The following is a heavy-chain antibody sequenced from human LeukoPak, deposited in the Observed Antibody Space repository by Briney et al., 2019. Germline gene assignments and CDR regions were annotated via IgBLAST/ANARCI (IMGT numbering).Heavy chain of an antibody. CDR3: ARAHDILTGFERGNFDY. V-gene: IGHV4-39*07. J-gene: IGHJ4*02. CDR1: GGSISSSSYY. D-gene: IGHD3-9*01. CDR2: IYYSGST. Sequence: SSETLSLTCTVSGGSISSSSYYWGWIRQPPGKGLEWIGSIYYSGSTYYNPSLKSRVTISVDTSKNQFSLKLSSVTAADTAVYYCARAHDILTGFERGNFDYWGQGTLVTVSS.